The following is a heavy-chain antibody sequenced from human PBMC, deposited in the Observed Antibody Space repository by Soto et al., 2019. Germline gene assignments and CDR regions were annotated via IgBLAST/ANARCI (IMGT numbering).Heavy chain of an antibody. CDR2: ISNDGSNK. CDR3: GGGHYFSDY. D-gene: IGHD3-16*01. Sequence: QVQLVESGGGVVQPGRSLRLSCAASGFTFSSYGMHWVRQAPGKGLEWVALISNDGSNKYYVDSVKGRFTISRDNSKNPLYLQMNSVRAGDTAVYYCGGGHYFSDYWGQGTLITVSS. J-gene: IGHJ4*02. V-gene: IGHV3-30*03. CDR1: GFTFSSYG.